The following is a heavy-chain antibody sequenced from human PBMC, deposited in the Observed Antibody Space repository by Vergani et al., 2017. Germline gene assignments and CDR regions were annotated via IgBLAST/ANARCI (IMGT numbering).Heavy chain of an antibody. Sequence: EGQLVESGGGLVKPGGSLRLSCAASEFTFSDVWMSWVRQAPGKGLEWVARIKSNADGGSADYAASVKGRFIISRDDSKNFLYLQMNSLKIEHTALYFCTAENEVAFYYSYYHMDVWGKGTTVTVSS. CDR2: IKSNADGGSA. J-gene: IGHJ6*03. V-gene: IGHV3-15*01. CDR1: EFTFSDVW. D-gene: IGHD1-1*01. CDR3: TAENEVAFYYSYYHMDV.